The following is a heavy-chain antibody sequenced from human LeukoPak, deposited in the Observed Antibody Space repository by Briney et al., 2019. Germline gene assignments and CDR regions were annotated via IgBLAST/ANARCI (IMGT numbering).Heavy chain of an antibody. CDR3: ARPNSSSWYASMDY. CDR1: GFSFTSYW. CDR2: IYPGDSDT. D-gene: IGHD6-13*01. J-gene: IGHJ4*02. Sequence: GESLKISCKDSGFSFTSYWIGWVRQMPGKGLEWMGIIYPGDSDTRYSPSFQGQVTISADKSISTAYLQWSSLKASDTAMYYCARPNSSSWYASMDYWGQGTLVTVSS. V-gene: IGHV5-51*01.